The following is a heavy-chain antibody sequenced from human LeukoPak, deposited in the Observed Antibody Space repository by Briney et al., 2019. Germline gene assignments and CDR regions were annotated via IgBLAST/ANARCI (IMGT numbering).Heavy chain of an antibody. J-gene: IGHJ1*01. CDR1: GYTFTGYY. CDR3: ARDYDFQVQH. D-gene: IGHD3-3*01. V-gene: IGHV1-2*02. Sequence: ASVKVSCKASGYTFTGYYMHWVRQAPGQGLEWMGWINPNSGGTNYAQKFQGRVTMTRDTSINTAYMELSGLRSDDTAVYYCARDYDFQVQHWGPRTLVTVSS. CDR2: INPNSGGT.